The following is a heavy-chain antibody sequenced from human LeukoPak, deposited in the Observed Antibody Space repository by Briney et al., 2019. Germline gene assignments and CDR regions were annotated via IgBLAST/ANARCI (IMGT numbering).Heavy chain of an antibody. V-gene: IGHV4-34*01. D-gene: IGHD3-3*01. CDR1: GGSISSYY. CDR3: ARSQLVYDFWSGYYGSNWFDP. J-gene: IGHJ5*02. Sequence: SETLSLTCTVSGGSISSYYWSWIRQPPGKGLEWIGEINHSGSTNYNPSLKSRVTISVDTSKNQFSLKLSSVTAADTAVYYCARSQLVYDFWSGYYGSNWFDPWGQGTLVTVSS. CDR2: INHSGST.